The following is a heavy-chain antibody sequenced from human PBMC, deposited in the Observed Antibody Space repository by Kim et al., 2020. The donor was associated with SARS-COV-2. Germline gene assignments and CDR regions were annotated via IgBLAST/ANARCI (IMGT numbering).Heavy chain of an antibody. J-gene: IGHJ3*02. CDR1: GFSFRSYG. D-gene: IGHD5-12*01. CDR3: AKGYSGYDYAYDI. CDR2: ISYDGRNE. Sequence: GGSLRLSCVASGFSFRSYGIHWVRQAPGKGLEWVAGISYDGRNENYGDSVKGRFTISRDNSRSTLHLQMNSLRAEDTAMYYCAKGYSGYDYAYDIWGQGTMVTVSS. V-gene: IGHV3-30*18.